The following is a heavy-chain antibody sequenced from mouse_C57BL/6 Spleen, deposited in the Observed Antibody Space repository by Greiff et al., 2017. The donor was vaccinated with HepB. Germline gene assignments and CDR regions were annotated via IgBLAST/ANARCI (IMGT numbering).Heavy chain of an antibody. CDR1: GFSLTSYG. Sequence: LVAPSPSLSITCTVSGFSLTSYGVHWVRQPPGKGLEWLVVIWSDGSTTYNSALKSRLSISKDNSKSQVFLKMNSLQTDDTAMYYCARHWGYYVSSYDWYFDVWGTGTTVTVSS. V-gene: IGHV2-6-2*01. J-gene: IGHJ1*03. CDR2: IWSDGST. CDR3: ARHWGYYVSSYDWYFDV. D-gene: IGHD1-1*01.